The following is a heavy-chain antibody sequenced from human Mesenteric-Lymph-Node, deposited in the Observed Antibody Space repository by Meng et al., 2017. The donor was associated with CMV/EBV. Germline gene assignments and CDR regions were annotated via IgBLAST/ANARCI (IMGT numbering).Heavy chain of an antibody. J-gene: IGHJ4*02. Sequence: GESLKISCTTSGFTVSSNYMSWVRQAPGKGLEWVSLIYASGATYYADSAKGRFIISRDSSKNTLYLQMNDLRVDDTAVYYCARLGGDLDTSSWHPFDYWGLGTAVTVSS. CDR3: ARLGGDLDTSSWHPFDY. D-gene: IGHD6-13*01. CDR2: IYASGAT. CDR1: GFTVSSNY. V-gene: IGHV3-53*01.